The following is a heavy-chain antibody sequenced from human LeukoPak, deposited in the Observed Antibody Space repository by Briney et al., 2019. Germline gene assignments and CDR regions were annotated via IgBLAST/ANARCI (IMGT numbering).Heavy chain of an antibody. CDR3: ARRINSDSGYYFDH. CDR2: IFQNGNN. Sequence: SETLSLTCGVSGDSITSTNWWAWVRQSPGKGLQWTGDIFQNGNNNYNPSLKSRVTMSVDKSKNQFSLNLTSVTAADTAIYFCARRINSDSGYYFDHWGQGALVTVSS. CDR1: GDSITSTNW. V-gene: IGHV4-4*02. D-gene: IGHD2-15*01. J-gene: IGHJ4*02.